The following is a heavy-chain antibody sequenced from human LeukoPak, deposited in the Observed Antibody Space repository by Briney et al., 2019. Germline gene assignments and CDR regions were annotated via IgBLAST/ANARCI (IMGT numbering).Heavy chain of an antibody. J-gene: IGHJ4*02. Sequence: ASVKVSCKASGYTFTGYYMHWVRQAPGQGREWMGWINPNRGGTTYAQKFQGRVTMTRDTSISTAYMELSRLRSDDTAVYYCASFAGYSSGWYRGNFDYWGQGTLVTVSS. CDR1: GYTFTGYY. D-gene: IGHD6-19*01. CDR2: INPNRGGT. V-gene: IGHV1-2*02. CDR3: ASFAGYSSGWYRGNFDY.